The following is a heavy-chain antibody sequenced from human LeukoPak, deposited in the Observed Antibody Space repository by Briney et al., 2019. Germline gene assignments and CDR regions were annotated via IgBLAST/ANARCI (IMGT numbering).Heavy chain of an antibody. CDR3: ARQYYGSGILDP. J-gene: IGHJ5*02. D-gene: IGHD3-10*01. CDR2: MNPNSGNT. CDR1: GYTVIRCD. Sequence: SSVKVACQARGYTVIRCDSDGLGQASGQEHKWMGWMNPNSGNTGYAQKFQGRVTMTRNTSISTAYMELSSLRSEDTAGYYCARQYYGSGILDPWGQGTLVTVSS. V-gene: IGHV1-8*01.